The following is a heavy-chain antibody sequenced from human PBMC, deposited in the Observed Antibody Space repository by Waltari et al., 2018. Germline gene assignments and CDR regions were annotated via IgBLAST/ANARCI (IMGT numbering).Heavy chain of an antibody. J-gene: IGHJ4*02. CDR3: ARWRPPDYGLDN. Sequence: QVQLVQSGSELKKPGTSVKISCKASGYTVTDYSVNWVRQASGQGFEWMARIKTKTGKSTYAPDFTGRVVVSWDTSVRTAYLEIISLKAEDTAVYYCARWRPPDYGLDNWGQGTLVTVSA. CDR1: GYTVTDYS. CDR2: IKTKTGKS. V-gene: IGHV7-4-1*02. D-gene: IGHD4-17*01.